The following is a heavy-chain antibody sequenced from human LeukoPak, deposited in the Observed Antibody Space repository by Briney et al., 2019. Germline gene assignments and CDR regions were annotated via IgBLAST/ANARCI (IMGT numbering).Heavy chain of an antibody. J-gene: IGHJ4*02. CDR1: GFSFSDYG. D-gene: IGHD3-22*01. CDR2: ISYDGSNK. CDR3: AKDPGSSYDSSGYYYSFFDY. V-gene: IGHV3-30*18. Sequence: GSLRLSCAASGFSFSDYGVHWVRQAPGKGLEWVAVISYDGSNKYYADSVKGRFTISRDNSKNTLYLQMNSLRAEDTAVYYCAKDPGSSYDSSGYYYSFFDYWGQGTLVTVSS.